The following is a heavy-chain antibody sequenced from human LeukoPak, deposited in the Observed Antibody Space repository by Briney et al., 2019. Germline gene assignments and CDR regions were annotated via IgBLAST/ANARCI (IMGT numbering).Heavy chain of an antibody. Sequence: SETLSLTCSVSSYSISSGYYWGWIRQPPGKGLEWIGSVYHSGSTYYNPSLKSRVTISVDTSKNQFSLKLNSVTAADTAVYYCARGGPPFSFDYWGQGTLVTVSS. J-gene: IGHJ4*02. CDR2: VYHSGST. D-gene: IGHD3-16*01. V-gene: IGHV4-38-2*02. CDR1: SYSISSGYY. CDR3: ARGGPPFSFDY.